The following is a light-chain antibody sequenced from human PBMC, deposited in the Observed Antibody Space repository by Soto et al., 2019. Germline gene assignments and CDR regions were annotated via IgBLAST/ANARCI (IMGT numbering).Light chain of an antibody. J-gene: IGKJ1*01. CDR3: QQYGSSGT. Sequence: EIVVSQSPGTLSLSPGERARLSCRASQSVSNNYLAWYQQKPGQAPRLLIYGASNRATGIPDRFSGSGSGTDFTLTISRLEPEDFAVYYCQQYGSSGTFGQGTKVDIK. CDR1: QSVSNNY. V-gene: IGKV3-20*01. CDR2: GAS.